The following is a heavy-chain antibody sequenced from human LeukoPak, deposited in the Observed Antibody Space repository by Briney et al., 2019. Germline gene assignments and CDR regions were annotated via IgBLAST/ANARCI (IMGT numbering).Heavy chain of an antibody. J-gene: IGHJ4*02. CDR2: ITGNGGTT. Sequence: PGGSLRLSCAASGFTLSNYAMNWVRQAPGNGLEWISGITGNGGTTYYADYVKGRFTISRDNSKNTVYLQMNSLRAGDTGVYYCANDLGWIQLNLGRGQGRLVTVSS. V-gene: IGHV3-23*01. CDR1: GFTLSNYA. CDR3: ANDLGWIQLNLG. D-gene: IGHD5-18*01.